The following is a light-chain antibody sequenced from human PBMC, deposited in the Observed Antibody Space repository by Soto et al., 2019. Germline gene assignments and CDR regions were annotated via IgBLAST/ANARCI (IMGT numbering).Light chain of an antibody. CDR3: HQDFDLPLT. V-gene: IGKV3D-7*01. Sequence: EIVMTQSPVTLSLSPGDRATLSCRASQSLSNTYISWYQQKPGQAPRLLIYGASTRATGIPARFSGSGSGTDFTRTISSLQPEDFALYYCHQDFDLPLTFGGGTKGEIK. CDR1: QSLSNTY. J-gene: IGKJ4*01. CDR2: GAS.